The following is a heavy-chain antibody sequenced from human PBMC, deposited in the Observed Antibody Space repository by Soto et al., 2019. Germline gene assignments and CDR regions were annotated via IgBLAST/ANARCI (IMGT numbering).Heavy chain of an antibody. V-gene: IGHV1-2*02. CDR2: INPNSGGT. CDR3: ARTYYDSSGYYFGY. J-gene: IGHJ4*02. Sequence: ASVKVSCKASGYTFTGYYMHWVRQAPGQGLEWMGWINPNSGGTNYAQKFQGRVTMTRDTSISTAYMELSRLRSDDTAVYYCARTYYDSSGYYFGYWGQGTLVTVSS. D-gene: IGHD3-22*01. CDR1: GYTFTGYY.